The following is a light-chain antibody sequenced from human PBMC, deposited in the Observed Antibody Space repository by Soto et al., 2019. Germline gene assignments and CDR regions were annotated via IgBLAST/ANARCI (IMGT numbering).Light chain of an antibody. CDR1: QSVTSTY. Sequence: ERVRTQAPVTLSVSPGERDTLCCKASQSVTSTYLAWYQRKPGQAPRXXIYGASTRATGIPARFSGSGSGTEFTITISILKSEDFEVYYCQQYNNWPRTLGQGTKGDI. CDR2: GAS. V-gene: IGKV3-15*01. CDR3: QQYNNWPRT. J-gene: IGKJ1*01.